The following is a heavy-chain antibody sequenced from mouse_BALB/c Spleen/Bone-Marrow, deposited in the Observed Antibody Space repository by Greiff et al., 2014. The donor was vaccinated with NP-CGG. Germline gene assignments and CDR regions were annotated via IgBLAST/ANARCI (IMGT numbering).Heavy chain of an antibody. Sequence: EVQRVESGGGLVQPGGSLKLSCAASGFDFSRFWMSWVRQAPGKGLEWIGEINPDSSTINYTTSLKDKFIISRDNAKNTLYLQMSKVRSEDTALYYCARNGSYGWFANWGQGTLVTVSA. J-gene: IGHJ3*01. CDR2: INPDSSTI. D-gene: IGHD2-3*01. V-gene: IGHV4-1*02. CDR1: GFDFSRFW. CDR3: ARNGSYGWFAN.